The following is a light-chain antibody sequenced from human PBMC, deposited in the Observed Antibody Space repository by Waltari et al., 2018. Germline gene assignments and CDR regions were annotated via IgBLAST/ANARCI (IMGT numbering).Light chain of an antibody. CDR1: SSDIGSYNY. J-gene: IGLJ2*01. V-gene: IGLV2-14*01. CDR3: SSYMDTTTLEL. CDR2: QFT. Sequence: QSALTQPASVSGSPGQSITISCTGTSSDIGSYNYVPWYQQHPGKAPKLIIYQFTNRPSGVSNRFSGSKSGNTASLTISGLQAEDEADYYCSSYMDTTTLELFGGGTSLTVL.